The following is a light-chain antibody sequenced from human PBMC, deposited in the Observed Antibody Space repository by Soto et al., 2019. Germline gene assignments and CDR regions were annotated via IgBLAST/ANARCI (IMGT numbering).Light chain of an antibody. Sequence: QSVLTQPPSVSAAPGQKVTISCSGSSSNIGNNYVSWYQQLPGTAPKLLIYENNKRPSGIPDRFSGSKSDTSATLGITGLQTGDEADYYCGTWDSSLSAGVFGGGTKLTVL. V-gene: IGLV1-51*02. J-gene: IGLJ3*02. CDR3: GTWDSSLSAGV. CDR2: ENN. CDR1: SSNIGNNY.